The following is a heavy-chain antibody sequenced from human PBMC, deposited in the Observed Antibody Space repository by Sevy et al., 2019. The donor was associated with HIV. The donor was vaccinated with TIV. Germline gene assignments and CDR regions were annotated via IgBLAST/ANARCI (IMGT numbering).Heavy chain of an antibody. CDR1: GYTFTSYD. Sequence: ASVKVSCKTSGYTFTSYDIHWVRQATGQGHEWMGWMSAKSGNTGYAKKFQGRVTMTRDTSISTAYMELSSLRYGNTAMYYCARWWGTSYYYYYALDVWGQGTTVTVSS. V-gene: IGHV1-8*01. CDR2: MSAKSGNT. D-gene: IGHD2-8*02. CDR3: ARWWGTSYYYYYALDV. J-gene: IGHJ6*02.